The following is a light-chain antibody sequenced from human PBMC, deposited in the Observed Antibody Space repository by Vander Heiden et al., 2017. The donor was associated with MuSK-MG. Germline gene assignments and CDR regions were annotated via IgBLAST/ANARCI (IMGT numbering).Light chain of an antibody. Sequence: QSVLTQPPSVSGAPGQRVTISCTWRSPHLGAGYDVHWYQQLPGPAPKLLISVNRDRHSGLPDRFSASKSGTSASLAITGLQAEDEADDYCQSYDSSRSGGHVIFGGGTKLTVL. CDR3: QSYDSSRSGGHVI. CDR1: SPHLGAGYD. V-gene: IGLV1-40*01. J-gene: IGLJ2*01. CDR2: VNR.